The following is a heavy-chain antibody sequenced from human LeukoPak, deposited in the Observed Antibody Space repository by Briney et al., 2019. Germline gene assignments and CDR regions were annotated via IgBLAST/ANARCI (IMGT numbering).Heavy chain of an antibody. J-gene: IGHJ6*03. D-gene: IGHD2-15*01. Sequence: ASVKVSCKASGYTFTGYYMHWVRQAPGQGLEWMGWINPNSGGTNYAQKFQGRVTMTRDTSISTAYMELSRLRSDDTAVYYCARDLKVVAATYYYYYMDVWGKGTTVTVSS. CDR1: GYTFTGYY. CDR2: INPNSGGT. CDR3: ARDLKVVAATYYYYYMDV. V-gene: IGHV1-2*02.